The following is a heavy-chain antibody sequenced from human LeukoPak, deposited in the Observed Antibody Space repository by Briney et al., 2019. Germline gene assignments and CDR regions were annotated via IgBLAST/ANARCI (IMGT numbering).Heavy chain of an antibody. Sequence: ASVKVSCKASGYSFTSYGITWVRQAPGQGLEWMGWISTYDGNANYAQKLQGRVTMTTDTSTITAYMELWSLRSDDTAVYYCARAPSGFTYGPGDHWGQGTLVTASS. CDR1: GYSFTSYG. V-gene: IGHV1-18*01. J-gene: IGHJ4*02. CDR2: ISTYDGNA. D-gene: IGHD5-18*01. CDR3: ARAPSGFTYGPGDH.